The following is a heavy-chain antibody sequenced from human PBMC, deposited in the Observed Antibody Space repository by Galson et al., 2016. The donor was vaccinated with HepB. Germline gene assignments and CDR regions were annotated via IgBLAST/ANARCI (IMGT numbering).Heavy chain of an antibody. CDR1: GFTISSNY. V-gene: IGHV3-53*01. J-gene: IGHJ4*02. CDR2: THPGGTA. Sequence: SLRLSCAASGFTISSNYVSWVRQAPGKGLEYISVTHPGGTAYFADALKGRSIVSGDNSKNTLYLQMHSLRAEDTAVYYCARDLNYWGQGTLVTVSS. CDR3: ARDLNY.